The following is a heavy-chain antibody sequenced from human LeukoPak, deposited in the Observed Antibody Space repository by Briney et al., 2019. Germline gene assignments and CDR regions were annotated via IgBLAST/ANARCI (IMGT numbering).Heavy chain of an antibody. CDR2: INHSGST. V-gene: IGHV4-34*01. J-gene: IGHJ4*02. Sequence: SETLSLTCAVYGGSFSGYYWSWICQPPGKGLEWIGEINHSGSTNYNPSLKSRVTISVDTSKNQFSLKLSSVTAADTAVYYCARLGGYYYDSSGPNDYWGQGTLVTVSS. CDR3: ARLGGYYYDSSGPNDY. D-gene: IGHD3-22*01. CDR1: GGSFSGYY.